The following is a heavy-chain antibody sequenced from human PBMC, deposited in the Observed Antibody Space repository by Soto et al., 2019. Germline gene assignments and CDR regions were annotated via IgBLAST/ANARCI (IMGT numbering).Heavy chain of an antibody. Sequence: PGGSLRLSCAASGFTFISYAMSWVRQAPGKGLEWVSAISGSGGSTYYADSVKGRFTISRDNSKNTLYLQMNSLRAEDTSVYYCEKDPCRYYYGSGTRIFDYWGQGTLVTVSS. J-gene: IGHJ4*02. V-gene: IGHV3-23*01. CDR1: GFTFISYA. CDR2: ISGSGGST. CDR3: EKDPCRYYYGSGTRIFDY. D-gene: IGHD3-10*01.